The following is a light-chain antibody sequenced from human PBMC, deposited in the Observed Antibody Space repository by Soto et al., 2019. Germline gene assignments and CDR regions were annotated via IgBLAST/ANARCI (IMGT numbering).Light chain of an antibody. CDR1: ESVGSN. CDR2: TAS. Sequence: EIVMTQSPATLSVSPGERATLSCRASESVGSNLAWYQQKPGQAPRLLIYTASKRATTAPARFSGSGSGTEFTLTISSLQPEDFAVYYCHQYNNWPQTFGQVTKVEVK. J-gene: IGKJ1*01. V-gene: IGKV3-15*01. CDR3: HQYNNWPQT.